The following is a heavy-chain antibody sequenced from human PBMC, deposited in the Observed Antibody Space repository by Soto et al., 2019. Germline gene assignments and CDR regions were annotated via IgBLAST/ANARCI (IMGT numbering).Heavy chain of an antibody. V-gene: IGHV3-7*03. CDR1: GFTFSSYW. CDR2: IKQDGSEK. D-gene: IGHD3-3*01. CDR3: ARGVDYDSLDAFDI. Sequence: PGGSLRLSCAASGFTFSSYWMSWVRQAPGKGLEWVANIKQDGSEKYYVDSVKGRFTIARDNAKNSLYLQMNSLRAEDTAVYYCARGVDYDSLDAFDIWGQGTMVTVSS. J-gene: IGHJ3*02.